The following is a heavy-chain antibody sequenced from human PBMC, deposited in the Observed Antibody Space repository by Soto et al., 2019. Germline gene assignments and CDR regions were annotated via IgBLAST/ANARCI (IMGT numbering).Heavy chain of an antibody. CDR3: ARDINEMWSHYGTDL. J-gene: IGHJ6*02. V-gene: IGHV3-33*01. CDR1: GFTFRSHG. CDR2: IWYDGSNK. D-gene: IGHD2-21*01. Sequence: LRLSCAASGFTFRSHGMHWVRQAPGKALEWVAVIWYDGSNKYYADSVRGRFTISRDNPKKTLYLEMNSLRVEDTAVYYCARDINEMWSHYGTDLWGQGTTVTVSS.